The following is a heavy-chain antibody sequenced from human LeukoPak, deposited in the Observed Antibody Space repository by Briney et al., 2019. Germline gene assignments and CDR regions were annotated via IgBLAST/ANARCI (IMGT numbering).Heavy chain of an antibody. CDR3: ARDLHYWVAMDV. V-gene: IGHV3-30-3*01. CDR2: ISKDGVKK. CDR1: GFTFSDCA. Sequence: GGSLRLSCAASGFTFSDCAIHWVRQAPGRGLEWVAVISKDGVKKTFADSVKGRFTLSRDNYKNTLYLQMNSLRAEDTALYYCARDLHYWVAMDVWGQGTTVTVS. J-gene: IGHJ6*02. D-gene: IGHD2-8*02.